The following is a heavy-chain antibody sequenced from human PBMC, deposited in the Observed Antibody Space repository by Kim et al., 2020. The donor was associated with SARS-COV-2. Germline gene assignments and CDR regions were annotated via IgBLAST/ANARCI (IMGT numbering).Heavy chain of an antibody. CDR3: ARGASSGWYGY. V-gene: IGHV3-11*06. CDR2: ISSSSSYT. J-gene: IGHJ4*02. CDR1: GFTFSDYY. D-gene: IGHD6-19*01. Sequence: GGSLRLSCAASGFTFSDYYMSWIRQAPGKGLEWVSYISSSSSYTNYADSVKGRFTISRDNAKNSLYLQMNSLRAEDTAVYYCARGASSGWYGYWGQGTLVTVSS.